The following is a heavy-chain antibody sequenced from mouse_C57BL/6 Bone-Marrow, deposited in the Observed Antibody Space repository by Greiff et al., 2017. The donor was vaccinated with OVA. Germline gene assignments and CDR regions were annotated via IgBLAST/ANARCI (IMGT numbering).Heavy chain of an antibody. J-gene: IGHJ3*01. D-gene: IGHD2-4*01. CDR2: ISSGSSTI. CDR3: ARWGNYDYDGLAY. V-gene: IGHV5-17*01. CDR1: GFTFSDYG. Sequence: EVKLMESGGGLVKPGGSLKLSCAASGFTFSDYGMHWVRQAPEKGLEWVAYISSGSSTIYYADTVKGRFTISRDNAKNTLFLQMTSLRSEDTAMYYCARWGNYDYDGLAYWGQGTLVTVSA.